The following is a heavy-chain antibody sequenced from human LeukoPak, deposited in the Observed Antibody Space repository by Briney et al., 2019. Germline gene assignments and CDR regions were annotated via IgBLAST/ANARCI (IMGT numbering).Heavy chain of an antibody. CDR3: ARAQLSVVAATNDAFDI. CDR2: IYTSGST. D-gene: IGHD2-15*01. V-gene: IGHV4-4*07. Sequence: SETLSLTCTVSGGSISSYYWSWIRQPAGKGLEWIGRIYTSGSTNYNPSLKSRVTMSVDTSKNQFSLKLSSVTAADTAVYYCARAQLSVVAATNDAFDIWGQGTMVTASS. CDR1: GGSISSYY. J-gene: IGHJ3*02.